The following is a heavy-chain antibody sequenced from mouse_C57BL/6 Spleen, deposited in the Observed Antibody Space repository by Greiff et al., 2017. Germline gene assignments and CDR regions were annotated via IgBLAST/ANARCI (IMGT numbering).Heavy chain of an antibody. J-gene: IGHJ1*03. CDR3: TSGNFSYFDV. CDR1: GFNIKDDY. D-gene: IGHD2-1*01. CDR2: IDPENGDS. Sequence: VQLQQSGAELVRPGASVKLSCTASGFNIKDDYMHWVKQRPEQGLEWIGWIDPENGDSEYASKFQGKATITADTSSNTAYLQLSSLTSEDTAVCYCTSGNFSYFDVWGTGTTVTVSS. V-gene: IGHV14-4*01.